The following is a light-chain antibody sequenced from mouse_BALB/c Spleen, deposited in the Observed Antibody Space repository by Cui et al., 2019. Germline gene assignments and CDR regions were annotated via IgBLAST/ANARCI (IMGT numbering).Light chain of an antibody. CDR1: ENIYSN. CDR3: QHFWGTPWT. CDR2: AAT. V-gene: IGKV12-46*01. Sequence: DLHMTESPASLFVSMGETVTITCRASENIYSNLAWYQQKQGKSPQLLVYAATNLADGVPSRFSGSGSGTQYSLKINSLQSEDFGSYYCQHFWGTPWTFGGGTKLEIK. J-gene: IGKJ1*01.